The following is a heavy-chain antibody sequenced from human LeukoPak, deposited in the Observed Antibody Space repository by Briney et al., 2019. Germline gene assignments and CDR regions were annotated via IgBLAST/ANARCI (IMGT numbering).Heavy chain of an antibody. CDR1: GVSFDNYY. J-gene: IGHJ4*02. CDR2: INHIVYT. Sequence: SETLSLTCAVSGVSFDNYYWACVRQPPAKGLEWIGEINHIVYTNDRQSLKRRVTLSIDTSSKQFSLNLRSVTVADAGFYYCTRMTTGHDYWGQGTLVTVSS. D-gene: IGHD4-17*01. V-gene: IGHV4-34*01. CDR3: TRMTTGHDY.